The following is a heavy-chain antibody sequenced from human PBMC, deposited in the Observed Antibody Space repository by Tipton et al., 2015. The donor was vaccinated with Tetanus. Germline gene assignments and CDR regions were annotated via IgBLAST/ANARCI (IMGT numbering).Heavy chain of an antibody. CDR1: GGSISSSSYY. D-gene: IGHD2-15*01. CDR3: ARRTGGSCYALFDY. CDR2: INYSGST. V-gene: IGHV4-39*01. Sequence: TLSLTCTVSGGSISSSSYYWGWIRQPPGKGLEWIGTINYSGSTYYNPSLKSRVTISVDTSKNQFSLKLSSVSAADTAVYYCARRTGGSCYALFDYWGQGTLVTVSS. J-gene: IGHJ4*02.